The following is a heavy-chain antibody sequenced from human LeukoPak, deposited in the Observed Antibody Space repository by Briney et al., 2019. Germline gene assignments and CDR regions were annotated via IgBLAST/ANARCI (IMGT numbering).Heavy chain of an antibody. J-gene: IGHJ4*02. V-gene: IGHV3-74*01. CDR2: IDNDGTNT. Sequence: GGSLRLSCAASEFTFSAHWMHWVRQVPGKGLVYIAYIDNDGTNTNYADSVKGRFTISRDNAKNTLYLQMNSLRAEDTAVYYCARDLPLGYWGQGTLVTVSS. CDR1: EFTFSAHW. CDR3: ARDLPLGY.